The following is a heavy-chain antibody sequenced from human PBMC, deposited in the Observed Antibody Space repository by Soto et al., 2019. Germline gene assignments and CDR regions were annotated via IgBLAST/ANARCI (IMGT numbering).Heavy chain of an antibody. CDR2: IYYSGST. D-gene: IGHD6-6*01. CDR3: AVSIGARYFDY. J-gene: IGHJ4*02. CDR1: GGSISSGDYY. V-gene: IGHV4-30-4*01. Sequence: QVQLQESGPGLVKPSQTLSLTCTVSGGSISSGDYYWSWIRQPPGKGLEWIGYIYYSGSTYYNPSXKRXVTISVDTSKNQFSLKLSSVTAADTAVYYCAVSIGARYFDYWGQGTLVTVSS.